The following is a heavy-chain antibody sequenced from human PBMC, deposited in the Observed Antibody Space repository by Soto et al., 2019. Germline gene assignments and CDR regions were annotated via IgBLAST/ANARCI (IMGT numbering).Heavy chain of an antibody. J-gene: IGHJ3*02. CDR2: ISTYDGDT. CDR3: ARDRYSGRRDAFDI. V-gene: IGHV1-18*01. Sequence: QVQLLQSGAEVKKPGASVKVSCKASGYTFSSHGISWVRQAPGQGLEWMGWISTYDGDTNYAQKFQDRVTMTTDTSTTTAYMDLRSLRSDDTAVYYCARDRYSGRRDAFDIWGQGTMVTVSS. CDR1: GYTFSSHG. D-gene: IGHD1-26*01.